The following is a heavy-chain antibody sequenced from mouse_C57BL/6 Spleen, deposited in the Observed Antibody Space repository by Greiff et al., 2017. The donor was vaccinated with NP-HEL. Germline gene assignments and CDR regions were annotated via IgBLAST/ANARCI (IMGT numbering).Heavy chain of an antibody. V-gene: IGHV1-53*01. Sequence: VQLQQPGTELVKPGASVKLSCKASGYTFTSYWMHWVKQRPGQGLEWIGNINPSNGGTNYNEKFKSKATLTVDKSSSTAYMQLSSLTSEDSAVYYCAREPTVVADWYFDVWGTGTTVTVSS. CDR3: AREPTVVADWYFDV. D-gene: IGHD1-1*01. CDR1: GYTFTSYW. J-gene: IGHJ1*03. CDR2: INPSNGGT.